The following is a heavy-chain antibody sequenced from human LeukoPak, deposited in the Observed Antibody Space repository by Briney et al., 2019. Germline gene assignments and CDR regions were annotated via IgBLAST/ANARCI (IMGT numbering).Heavy chain of an antibody. J-gene: IGHJ3*02. V-gene: IGHV5-51*01. CDR1: GYSFTSYW. CDR3: ASLSQMATIRDAFDI. Sequence: GESLKISCKGSGYSFTSYWIGWVRQMPGKGLEWMGIIYPGDSDTRYSPSFQGQVTISADKSISTAYLQWSSLKASDTAMYYCASLSQMATIRDAFDIWGQGTMVTVSS. CDR2: IYPGDSDT. D-gene: IGHD5-24*01.